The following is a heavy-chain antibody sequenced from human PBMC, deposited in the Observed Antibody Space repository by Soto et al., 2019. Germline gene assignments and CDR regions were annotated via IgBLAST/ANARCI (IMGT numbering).Heavy chain of an antibody. J-gene: IGHJ5*01. V-gene: IGHV3-74*01. D-gene: IGHD2-2*01. CDR1: GFTFSSRW. CDR2: INSDGSTT. Sequence: EVRLVESGGGLVQPGGCLRLSCATSGFTFSSRWMHWVRQAPGKGLVWVSYINSDGSTTTYADSVKGLFTISRDKAQNAVYMQMTRRRVNATAVYYCASDTSYSTDSWGQGVLVTVSS. CDR3: ASDTSYSTDS.